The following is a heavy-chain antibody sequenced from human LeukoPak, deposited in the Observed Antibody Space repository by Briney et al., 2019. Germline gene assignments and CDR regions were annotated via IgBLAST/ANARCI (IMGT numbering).Heavy chain of an antibody. D-gene: IGHD1-26*01. CDR2: ISSSGSTI. CDR1: GFTFSDYY. J-gene: IGHJ4*02. CDR3: AKDGTYSGSQPYFDY. Sequence: PGGSLRLSCAASGFTFSDYYMSWIRQAPGKGLEWVSYISSSGSTIYYADSVKGRFTISRDNSKNTLYLQMNSLRAEDTAVYYCAKDGTYSGSQPYFDYWGQGTLVTVSS. V-gene: IGHV3-11*01.